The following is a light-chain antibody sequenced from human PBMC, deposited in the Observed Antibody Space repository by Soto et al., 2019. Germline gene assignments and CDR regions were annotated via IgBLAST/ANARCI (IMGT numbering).Light chain of an antibody. Sequence: PGDRATLSCRASQSVNSNYLAWYQRKPGQAPRLLIYGASNRATDIPYRFSASGSGTDFTLTITRLEAEEFAVYYWQQYDSTPPTFGQGTKVEVK. CDR2: GAS. V-gene: IGKV3-20*01. CDR3: QQYDSTPPT. J-gene: IGKJ1*01. CDR1: QSVNSNY.